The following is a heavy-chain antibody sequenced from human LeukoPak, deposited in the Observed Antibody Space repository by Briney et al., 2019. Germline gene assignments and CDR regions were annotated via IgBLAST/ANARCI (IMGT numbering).Heavy chain of an antibody. CDR3: ASERASTYGPLGH. J-gene: IGHJ4*02. CDR1: GLIVSNTY. D-gene: IGHD5-18*01. Sequence: GESLRLSCAASGLIVSNTYMTWVRQAPGKGLEWVSVIYSGGSTHYGDSVRGRFTISRDSSKNTLYLQMNNLKAEDTAVYYCASERASTYGPLGHWGQGTLVIVSS. V-gene: IGHV3-53*01. CDR2: IYSGGST.